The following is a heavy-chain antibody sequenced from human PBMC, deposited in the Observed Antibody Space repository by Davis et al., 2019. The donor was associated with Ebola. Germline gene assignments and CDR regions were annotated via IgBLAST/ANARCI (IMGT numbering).Heavy chain of an antibody. CDR1: GYSFRNDW. Sequence: GESLKISCAVFGYSFRNDWMAWVRQAPGKGLEWVANINHIGYEKYYGDSVKGRFTISRDNAKNSVYLQMDSLRVEDTAVYYCSRDLSPSDVWRRYFEFWGQGTLVTVSS. J-gene: IGHJ4*02. CDR2: INHIGYEK. CDR3: SRDLSPSDVWRRYFEF. V-gene: IGHV3-7*03. D-gene: IGHD3-16*01.